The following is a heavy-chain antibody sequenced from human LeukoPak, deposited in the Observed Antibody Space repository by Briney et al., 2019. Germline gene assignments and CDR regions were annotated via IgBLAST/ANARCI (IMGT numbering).Heavy chain of an antibody. Sequence: ASVKVSCKASGYTFTSYDINWVRQAPGQGLEWMGWMNPNSGNTGYAQKFQRRVTITRNTSISTAYMALSSLRSEDTAVYYCARVWFGEFDGNWFDPWGQGTLVTVSS. J-gene: IGHJ5*02. V-gene: IGHV1-8*01. CDR2: MNPNSGNT. D-gene: IGHD3-10*01. CDR1: GYTFTSYD. CDR3: ARVWFGEFDGNWFDP.